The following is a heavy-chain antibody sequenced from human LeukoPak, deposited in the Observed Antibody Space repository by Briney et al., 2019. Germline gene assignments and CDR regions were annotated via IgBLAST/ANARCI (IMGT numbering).Heavy chain of an antibody. CDR2: IIENGGET. CDR3: AKDYEYNSNTWYFH. Sequence: GGSLRLSCAASGFTFNKFAMSWVRQAPGKGLEWVSGIIENGGETYYADSVRGRFTISRDNSKNTLYLQMNSLRAEDTAVYCCAKDYEYNSNTWYFHWGRGTLVSVSS. CDR1: GFTFNKFA. D-gene: IGHD6-13*01. J-gene: IGHJ4*02. V-gene: IGHV3-23*01.